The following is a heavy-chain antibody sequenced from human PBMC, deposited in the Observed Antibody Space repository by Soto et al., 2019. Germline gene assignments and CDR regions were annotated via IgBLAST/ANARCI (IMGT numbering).Heavy chain of an antibody. CDR3: ARDRIVVVITTDYYYGMDV. J-gene: IGHJ6*02. CDR2: ISAYNGNT. CDR1: GYTFTSYG. Sequence: ASVKVSCKASGYTFTSYGISWVRQAPGQGLEWMGWISAYNGNTNYAQKLQGRVTVTTDTSTSTAYMELRSLRSDDTAVYYCARDRIVVVITTDYYYGMDVWGQGTTVTVSS. V-gene: IGHV1-18*04. D-gene: IGHD3-22*01.